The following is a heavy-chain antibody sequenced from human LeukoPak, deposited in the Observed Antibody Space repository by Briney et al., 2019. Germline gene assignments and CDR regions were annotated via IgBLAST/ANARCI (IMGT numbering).Heavy chain of an antibody. D-gene: IGHD2-2*01. V-gene: IGHV3-21*01. Sequence: GGSLRLSCAASGFTFSSYSMNWVRQAPGKGLEWVSSISSSSSYIYYADSVEGRFTISRDNAKNSLYLQMNSLRAEDTAVYYCARLNCSSTSCYLGAFDIWGQGTMVTVSS. CDR2: ISSSSSYI. J-gene: IGHJ3*02. CDR1: GFTFSSYS. CDR3: ARLNCSSTSCYLGAFDI.